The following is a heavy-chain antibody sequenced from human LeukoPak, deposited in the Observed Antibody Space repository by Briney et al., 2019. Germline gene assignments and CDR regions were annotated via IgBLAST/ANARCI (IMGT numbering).Heavy chain of an antibody. CDR2: ISGSGGST. V-gene: IGHV3-23*01. D-gene: IGHD3-3*01. CDR1: GFTFSSYA. Sequence: GGSLRLSCAASGFTFSSYAMSRVRQAPGKGLEWVSAISGSGGSTYYADSVKGRFTISRDNSKNTLYLQTNSLRAEDTAVYYCAKVSRSEPLLDRITIFGVVIIDAFDIWGQGTMVTVSS. CDR3: AKVSRSEPLLDRITIFGVVIIDAFDI. J-gene: IGHJ3*02.